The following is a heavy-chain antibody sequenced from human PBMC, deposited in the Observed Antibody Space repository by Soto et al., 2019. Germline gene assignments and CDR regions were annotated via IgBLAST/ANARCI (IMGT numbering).Heavy chain of an antibody. CDR1: GGSISSSSYY. Sequence: SQTLSLTCTVSGGSISSSSYYWGWIRQPPGKGLEWIGSIYYSGSTYYNPSLKSRVTISVDTSKNQFSLKLSSVTAADTAVYYCASPKYYDILTGPGRAPLGYWGHGTLVTGSS. CDR2: IYYSGST. J-gene: IGHJ4*01. D-gene: IGHD3-9*01. V-gene: IGHV4-39*01. CDR3: ASPKYYDILTGPGRAPLGY.